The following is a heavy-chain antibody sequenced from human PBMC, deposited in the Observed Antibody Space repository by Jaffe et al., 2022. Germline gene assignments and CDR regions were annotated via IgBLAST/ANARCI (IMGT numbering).Heavy chain of an antibody. CDR3: ASGGGYSGYDYNYYYYMDV. CDR2: IIPIFGTA. V-gene: IGHV1-69*01. J-gene: IGHJ6*03. CDR1: GGTFSSYA. Sequence: QVQLVQSGAEVKKPGSSVKVSCKASGGTFSSYAISWVRQAPGQGLEWMGGIIPIFGTANYAQKFQGRVTITADESTSTAYMELSSLRSEDTAVYYCASGGGYSGYDYNYYYYMDVWGKGTTVTVSS. D-gene: IGHD5-12*01.